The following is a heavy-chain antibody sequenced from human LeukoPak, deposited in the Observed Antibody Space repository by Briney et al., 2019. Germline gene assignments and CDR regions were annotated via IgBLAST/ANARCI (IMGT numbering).Heavy chain of an antibody. D-gene: IGHD1-26*01. J-gene: IGHJ5*02. CDR3: ALSGSRDNWFDP. V-gene: IGHV3-30-3*01. CDR2: ISYDGSNK. CDR1: GFTFSSYA. Sequence: GGSLRLSCAASGFTFSSYAMHWVRQAPGKGLEWVAVISYDGSNKYYADSVKGRFTISRDNSKNTLYLQMNSLRSDDTAVYYCALSGSRDNWFDPWGQGTLVTVSS.